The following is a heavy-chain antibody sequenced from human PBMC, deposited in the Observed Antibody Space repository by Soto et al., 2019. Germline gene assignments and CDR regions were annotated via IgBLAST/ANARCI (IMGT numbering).Heavy chain of an antibody. V-gene: IGHV4-39*01. CDR1: GASISSSSYY. CDR3: ARLNWGVEKPSYYYYYMDV. D-gene: IGHD7-27*01. Sequence: SETLSLTCTVSGASISSSSYYWGWIRQPPGKGLEWIGSIYYSGSTYYSPSLKSRVTMSVDTSKNQFSLKLSSVTAADTAVYYCARLNWGVEKPSYYYYYMDVWGKGTTVTVSS. CDR2: IYYSGST. J-gene: IGHJ6*03.